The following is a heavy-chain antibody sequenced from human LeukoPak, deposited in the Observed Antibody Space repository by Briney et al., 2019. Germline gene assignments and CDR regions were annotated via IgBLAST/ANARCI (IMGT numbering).Heavy chain of an antibody. CDR3: ARLDAAAGRYLQFFY. J-gene: IGHJ4*02. V-gene: IGHV4-59*08. Sequence: SETLSLTCTVSGGSISNYYWSWIRQSPEKGLEWIGYIHDSGSTNYNPSLKSRVTISVDTSKNQFSLKLSSVTAAHTAVYYCARLDAAAGRYLQFFYWGQGTLVTVSS. CDR2: IHDSGST. CDR1: GGSISNYY. D-gene: IGHD5-24*01.